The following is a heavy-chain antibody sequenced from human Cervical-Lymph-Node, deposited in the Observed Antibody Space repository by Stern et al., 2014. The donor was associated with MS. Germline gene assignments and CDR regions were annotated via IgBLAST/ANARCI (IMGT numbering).Heavy chain of an antibody. CDR2: ISTISTI. J-gene: IGHJ5*01. D-gene: IGHD1-1*01. Sequence: EVQLLESGGGLVQPGGSLRLSCAASGFPLSIYSMNWVRQAPGKGLEWVSYISTISTIYYADSVKGRFTISRGNAKNSLYLQMNSLRAEDTAVYFCARDDWVERLDSWGQGTLVTVSS. CDR1: GFPLSIYS. CDR3: ARDDWVERLDS. V-gene: IGHV3-48*01.